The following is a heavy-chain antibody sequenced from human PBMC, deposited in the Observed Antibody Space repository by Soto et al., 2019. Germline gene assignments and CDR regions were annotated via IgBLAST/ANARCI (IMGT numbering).Heavy chain of an antibody. Sequence: SVKVSCKASGGTFSSYTISWVRQAPGQGLEWMGRIIPILGIANYAQKFQGRVTITADKSTSTAYMELSSLRSEDTAVYYCASVVVAASYYMDVWGKGTTVTVSS. J-gene: IGHJ6*03. CDR1: GGTFSSYT. V-gene: IGHV1-69*02. CDR2: IIPILGIA. CDR3: ASVVVAASYYMDV. D-gene: IGHD2-15*01.